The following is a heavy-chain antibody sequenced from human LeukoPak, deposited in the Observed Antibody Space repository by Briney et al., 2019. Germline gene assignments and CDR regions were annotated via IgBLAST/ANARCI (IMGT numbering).Heavy chain of an antibody. CDR2: IYYPRST. Sequence: PSQTLSLTCTVSGDSINSGNYYWTWIRQPPGKGLEWIGYIYYPRSTCSGPSLRSRVTISIDASKNQFSLNLISLTAADTAVYYCARDKSGYGLFDIWGQGTMVTVSS. D-gene: IGHD3-3*01. CDR1: GDSINSGNYY. CDR3: ARDKSGYGLFDI. V-gene: IGHV4-30-4*08. J-gene: IGHJ3*02.